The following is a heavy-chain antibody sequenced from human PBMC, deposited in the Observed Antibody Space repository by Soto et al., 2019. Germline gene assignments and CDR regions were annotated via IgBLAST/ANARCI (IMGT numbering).Heavy chain of an antibody. J-gene: IGHJ6*01. CDR3: GHILLRYSYGMGV. D-gene: IGHD4-17*01. CDR1: GCSLSTRGGG. V-gene: IGHV2-5*02. Sequence: QITLKEAGPTLVKPTQTLTLTCTFSGCSLSTRGGGVDCIRQPPGKALEWLALIYWDDDKRYSPSLKSRITSTKDNCKSLVVLTMSTMYRVDPSTYYCGHILLRYSYGMGVWGQGTTVTVSA. CDR2: IYWDDDK.